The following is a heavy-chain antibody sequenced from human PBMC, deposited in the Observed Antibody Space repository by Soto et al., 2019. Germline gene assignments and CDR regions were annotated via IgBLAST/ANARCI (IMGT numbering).Heavy chain of an antibody. CDR1: GASISSGGYY. Sequence: QVQLQESGPGLVKPSQTLSLICTVSGASISSGGYYWSWTRQHPGKGLEWIGCISSSGSTSYNPSLKRRLAMSVDTSKNQFSLSLSSVTAADTAVYYCTRGTLHWGQGTLVTVSS. CDR2: ISSSGST. J-gene: IGHJ4*02. V-gene: IGHV4-31*03. CDR3: TRGTLH.